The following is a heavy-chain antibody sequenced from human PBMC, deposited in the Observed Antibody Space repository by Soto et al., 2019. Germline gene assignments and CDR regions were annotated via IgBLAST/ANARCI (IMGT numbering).Heavy chain of an antibody. Sequence: GGSLRLSCAASGFTFSSYAMSWVRQAPGKGLEGVSTISGSGGSTYYADSVKGRFTISRDNSKNTVYLLMNSLRAEDTAVYYCAKDGYCTNAVCYSVLGAFDIWGQGTMVTVSS. V-gene: IGHV3-23*01. CDR1: GFTFSSYA. CDR2: ISGSGGST. D-gene: IGHD2-8*01. J-gene: IGHJ3*02. CDR3: AKDGYCTNAVCYSVLGAFDI.